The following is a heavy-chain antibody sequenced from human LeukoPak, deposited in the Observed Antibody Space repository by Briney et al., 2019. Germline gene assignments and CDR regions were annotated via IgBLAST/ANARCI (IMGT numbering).Heavy chain of an antibody. V-gene: IGHV4-39*01. J-gene: IGHJ3*02. CDR2: ISYSGST. CDR1: GGSMNSISYH. Sequence: SETLSLTCTVSGGSMNSISYHWGWIRQPPGKGLEWIGSISYSGSTYYNPSLESRLTISVDTSKNQFFLQLSSVTATDTAMYYCAKNISSVGGVFSYSSGAFDIWGQGTMVTVSS. CDR3: AKNISSVGGVFSYSSGAFDI. D-gene: IGHD3-10*01.